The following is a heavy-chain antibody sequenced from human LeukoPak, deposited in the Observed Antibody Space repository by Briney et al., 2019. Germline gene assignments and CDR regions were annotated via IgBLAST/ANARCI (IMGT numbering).Heavy chain of an antibody. V-gene: IGHV1-18*01. J-gene: IGHJ4*02. CDR2: ISAYNGNT. Sequence: ASVKVSCKASRYAFTSYGISWVRQAPGQGLEWMGWISAYNGNTNYAQKLQGRVTMTTDTSTSTAYMELRSLRSDDTAVYYCARVRGYYDSSGPRDYWGQGTLVTVSS. D-gene: IGHD3-22*01. CDR3: ARVRGYYDSSGPRDY. CDR1: RYAFTSYG.